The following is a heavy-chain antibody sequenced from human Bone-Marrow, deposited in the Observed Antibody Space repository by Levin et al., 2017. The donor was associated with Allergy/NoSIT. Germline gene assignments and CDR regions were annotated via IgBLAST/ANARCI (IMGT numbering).Heavy chain of an antibody. CDR1: GDRVSTYTGA. CDR3: AREYYYDSSAPGAFDY. V-gene: IGHV6-1*01. J-gene: IGHJ4*02. Sequence: SQTLSLTCAISGDRVSTYTGAWNWIRQSPSRGLEWLGRTYYRSKWYNHYAVSVESRITINPDTSKNQFSLQLNSVTPEDTAVYYCAREYYYDSSAPGAFDYWGQGTLVTVSS. D-gene: IGHD3-22*01. CDR2: TYYRSKWYN.